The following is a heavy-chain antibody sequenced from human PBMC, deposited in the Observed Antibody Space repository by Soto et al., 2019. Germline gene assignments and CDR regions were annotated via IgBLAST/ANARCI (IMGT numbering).Heavy chain of an antibody. D-gene: IGHD3-16*01. CDR1: GFTFSEYW. Sequence: EAQLVESGGGLVQPGGSLRVSCAVSGFTFSEYWMSWVRQAPGKGLEWVAKIKQDGSEKDYVDSVKGRFIISRDNANNSLYLHMYNLRVEDTAIYYCARGGRDAYDWFDPWGQGTLVTVSS. CDR3: ARGGRDAYDWFDP. V-gene: IGHV3-7*01. J-gene: IGHJ5*02. CDR2: IKQDGSEK.